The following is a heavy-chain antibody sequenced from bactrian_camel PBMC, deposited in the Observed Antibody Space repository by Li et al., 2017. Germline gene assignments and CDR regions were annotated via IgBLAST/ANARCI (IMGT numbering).Heavy chain of an antibody. CDR1: GDRFSTYC. CDR3: AAEEFCTDDCYVGTGCYRY. Sequence: VQLVESGGGSVQAGGTLRLSCVASGDRFSTYCMAWFRQTPGKAREGVVGIDSDGSTSYVDSVKGRFTISKDNAKNTLYLQMNNLKPDDTGIYYCAAEEFCTDDCYVGTGCYRYWSQGTQVTVS. D-gene: IGHD3*01. V-gene: IGHV3S6*01. CDR2: IDSDGST. J-gene: IGHJ4*01.